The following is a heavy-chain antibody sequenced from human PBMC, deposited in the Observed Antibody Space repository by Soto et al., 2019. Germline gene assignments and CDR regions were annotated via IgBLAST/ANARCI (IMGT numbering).Heavy chain of an antibody. CDR3: ARDYSSSWYGPYYYYYYYMDV. CDR2: IKQDGSEK. Sequence: GRSLRLSCAASGFTFSRYAMSWVRQAPGKGLEWVANIKQDGSEKYYVDSVKGRFTISRDNAKNSLYLQMNSLRAEDTAVYYCARDYSSSWYGPYYYYYYYMDVWGKGTTVTVSS. CDR1: GFTFSRYA. V-gene: IGHV3-7*01. J-gene: IGHJ6*03. D-gene: IGHD6-13*01.